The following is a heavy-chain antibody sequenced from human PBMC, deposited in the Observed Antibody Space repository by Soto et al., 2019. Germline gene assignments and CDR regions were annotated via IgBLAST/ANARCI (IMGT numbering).Heavy chain of an antibody. J-gene: IGHJ3*02. CDR2: VIFGSGGT. Sequence: SVKVSCKTSGFTFSNSAVHWVRQARGQDLEWIGWVIFGSGGTKYAQKYQGRLTITRDMSTNTAYMQLSSLGSEDTAAYYCSAELYCCGRCYSFDIWGQGTPVTVSS. V-gene: IGHV1-58*01. CDR3: SAELYCCGRCYSFDI. CDR1: GFTFSNSA. D-gene: IGHD2-21*02.